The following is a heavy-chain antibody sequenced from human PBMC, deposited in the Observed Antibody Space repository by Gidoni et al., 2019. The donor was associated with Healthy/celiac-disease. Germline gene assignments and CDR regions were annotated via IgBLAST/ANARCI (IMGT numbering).Heavy chain of an antibody. J-gene: IGHJ4*02. CDR1: GFTFIGAA. D-gene: IGHD6-19*01. CDR3: TSSLDSSGWYWFDY. Sequence: EVQLLESGGGLVQPGGSLTLSCAASGFTFIGAAMHWVRQASGKGLEWVGRIRSKANSYATAYAASVKGRFTISRDDSKNTAYLQMNSLKTEDTAVYYCTSSLDSSGWYWFDYWGQGTLVTVSS. V-gene: IGHV3-73*01. CDR2: IRSKANSYAT.